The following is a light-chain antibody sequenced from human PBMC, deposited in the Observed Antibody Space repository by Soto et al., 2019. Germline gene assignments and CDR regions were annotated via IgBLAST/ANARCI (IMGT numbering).Light chain of an antibody. V-gene: IGKV3-11*01. CDR1: QSVSSY. CDR3: QQRSNWPPLT. J-gene: IGKJ4*01. CDR2: DAS. Sequence: GLTQSPAAVSLSPGERATLSCRASQSVSSYLAWYQQKPGQAPRLLIYDASNRATGIPARFSGSGSGTDFTLTISSLEPEDFAVYYCQQRSNWPPLTFGGGTKVDIK.